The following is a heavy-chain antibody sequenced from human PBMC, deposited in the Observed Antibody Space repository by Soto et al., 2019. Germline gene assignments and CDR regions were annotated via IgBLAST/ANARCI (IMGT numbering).Heavy chain of an antibody. J-gene: IGHJ6*02. V-gene: IGHV3-23*01. D-gene: IGHD2-8*01. CDR1: GFTFSSYA. CDR3: AKDDRLDCTNGVCYMCRGLRAPQNSGMDF. CDR2: ISGSGGST. Sequence: PGGSLRLSCAASGFTFSSYAMSWVRQAPGKGLEWVSAISGSGGSTYYADSVKGRFTISRDNSKNTLYLQMNSLRAEDTAVYYCAKDDRLDCTNGVCYMCRGLRAPQNSGMDFWGQGTTVTVSS.